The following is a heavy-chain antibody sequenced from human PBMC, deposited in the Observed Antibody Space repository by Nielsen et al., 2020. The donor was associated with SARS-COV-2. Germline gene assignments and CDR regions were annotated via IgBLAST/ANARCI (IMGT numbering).Heavy chain of an antibody. CDR1: GYTFTDYD. CDR3: SRGTWDRSLDY. V-gene: IGHV1-2*06. Sequence: ASVKVSCKASGYTFTDYDMHWVRQAPGQGLEWMGRINANNGDTNYGQKFQGRVTMTRDTSTSTVYMELSSLRSEDTAVYYCSRGTWDRSLDYWGQGTLVTVSS. J-gene: IGHJ4*02. D-gene: IGHD1-26*01. CDR2: INANNGDT.